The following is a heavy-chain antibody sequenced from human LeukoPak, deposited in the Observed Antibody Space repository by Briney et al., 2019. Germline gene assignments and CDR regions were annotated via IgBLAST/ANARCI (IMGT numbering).Heavy chain of an antibody. D-gene: IGHD7-27*01. Sequence: ASVKVSCKASGYTFTGYYMHWVRQAPGQGLEWMGWINPNSGGTNYAQKFQGRVTMTRDTSISTAYMELSRLRSDDTAVYYCARDPGTELGISVYWYFDLWGRGTLVTVSS. V-gene: IGHV1-2*02. J-gene: IGHJ2*01. CDR1: GYTFTGYY. CDR3: ARDPGTELGISVYWYFDL. CDR2: INPNSGGT.